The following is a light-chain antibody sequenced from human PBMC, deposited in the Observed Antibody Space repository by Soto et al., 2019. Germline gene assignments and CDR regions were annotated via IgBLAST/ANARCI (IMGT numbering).Light chain of an antibody. CDR2: GAS. CDR3: QQYDSSPLT. V-gene: IGKV3-20*01. J-gene: IGKJ4*01. Sequence: EIVLTQSPGTLSLSPGERATLSCRASQSVSSSFLAWYQQKPGQAPRLLIYGASSRATGSPDRFSGSGSGTDSTLTISRLKPEDVAVYYCQQYDSSPLTFGGGTKVEIK. CDR1: QSVSSSF.